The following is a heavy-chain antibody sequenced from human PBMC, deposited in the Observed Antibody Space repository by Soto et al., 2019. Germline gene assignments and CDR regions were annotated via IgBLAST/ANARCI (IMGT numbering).Heavy chain of an antibody. V-gene: IGHV1-69*06. D-gene: IGHD2-21*02. Sequence: GASVKVSCKASGGTFSSYAISWVRQAPGQGLEWVGGIIPIFGTANYAQKFQGRVTITADKSTSTAYMELSSLRSEDTAVYYCARDLPTGPRSVVTANYYYYGMDVWGQGTTVTVSS. CDR1: GGTFSSYA. CDR2: IIPIFGTA. J-gene: IGHJ6*02. CDR3: ARDLPTGPRSVVTANYYYYGMDV.